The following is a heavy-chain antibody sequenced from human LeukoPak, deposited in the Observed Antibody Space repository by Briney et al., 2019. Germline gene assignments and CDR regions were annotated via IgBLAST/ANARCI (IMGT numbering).Heavy chain of an antibody. CDR3: ARDSGITMVRGVDYYYGMDV. V-gene: IGHV1-69*13. D-gene: IGHD3-10*01. J-gene: IGHJ6*02. CDR1: GGTFSSYA. Sequence: SVKVSCKASGGTFSSYAISWVRQAPGQGLEWMGGIIPIFGTANYAQKFQGRVTITADESTSTAYMELSSLRSEDTAVYYCARDSGITMVRGVDYYYGMDVWGQGTTVTVSS. CDR2: IIPIFGTA.